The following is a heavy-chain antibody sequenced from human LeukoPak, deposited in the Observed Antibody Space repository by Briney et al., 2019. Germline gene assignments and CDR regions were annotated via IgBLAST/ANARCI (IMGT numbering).Heavy chain of an antibody. CDR2: ISGSGGST. V-gene: IGHV3-23*01. J-gene: IGHJ4*02. CDR1: GFTFSSYA. Sequence: GGSLRLSCAASGFTFSSYAMSWVRQAPGKGLEWVSAISGSGGSTYYADSVKGRFTISRDNSKNTLYLQMNSLRVEDTAVYYCAKASRNYGDYDFSHWGQGTLVTVSS. D-gene: IGHD4-17*01. CDR3: AKASRNYGDYDFSH.